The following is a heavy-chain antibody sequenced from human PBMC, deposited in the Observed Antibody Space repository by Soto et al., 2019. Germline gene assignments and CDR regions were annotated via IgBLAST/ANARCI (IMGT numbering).Heavy chain of an antibody. V-gene: IGHV3-7*03. CDR1: GFTFSSYW. CDR3: ARQAAQLDYDILTGRTSSYWYFDL. Sequence: EVQLVESGGGLVQPGGSLRLSCAASGFTFSSYWMSWVRQAPGKGLEWVANIKQDGSEKYYVDSVKGRFTISRDNAKNSLYLQMNSLRAEDTAVYYCARQAAQLDYDILTGRTSSYWYFDLWGRGTLVTVSS. CDR2: IKQDGSEK. J-gene: IGHJ2*01. D-gene: IGHD3-9*01.